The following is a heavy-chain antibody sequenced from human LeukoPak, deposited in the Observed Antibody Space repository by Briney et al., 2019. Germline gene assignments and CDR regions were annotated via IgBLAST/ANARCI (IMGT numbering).Heavy chain of an antibody. J-gene: IGHJ4*02. CDR1: GGSISSYY. CDR2: IYYSGST. V-gene: IGHV4-59*08. D-gene: IGHD4-11*01. Sequence: PSETLSLTCTVSGGSISSYYWSWIRQPPGKGLEWIGYIYYSGSTNYNPSLKSRVTISVDTSKNQFSLKLSSVTAADTAVYYCASSIDMTTVTSDYWGQGTLVTVSS. CDR3: ASSIDMTTVTSDY.